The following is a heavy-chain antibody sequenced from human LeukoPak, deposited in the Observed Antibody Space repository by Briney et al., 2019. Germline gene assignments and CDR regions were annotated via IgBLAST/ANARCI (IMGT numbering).Heavy chain of an antibody. V-gene: IGHV3-30*18. CDR2: ISYDGSNK. CDR3: AKSMIAVVTPIRGAFDI. D-gene: IGHD2-21*02. J-gene: IGHJ3*02. Sequence: GRSLRLSCAASGFTFSNYGMHWVRQTPGKGLEWVAVISYDGSNKYYADSVKGRLTISRDNSKNTLYLQMNSLRAEDTAVYYCAKSMIAVVTPIRGAFDIWGQGTMVTVSS. CDR1: GFTFSNYG.